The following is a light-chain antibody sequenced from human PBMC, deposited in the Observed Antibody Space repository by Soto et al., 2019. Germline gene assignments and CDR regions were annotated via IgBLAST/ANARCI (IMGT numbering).Light chain of an antibody. Sequence: QSALTQPASVSGSTGQSVSISCTGTSSDVGGYNYVSWYQQHPGKAAKLMIYEVSNRPSGVSNRFYGSKSGNTASLTISGLQAEDDADYYCSYYTSHSTPYVFGAGTK. CDR2: EVS. CDR3: SYYTSHSTPYV. V-gene: IGLV2-14*01. CDR1: SSDVGGYNY. J-gene: IGLJ1*01.